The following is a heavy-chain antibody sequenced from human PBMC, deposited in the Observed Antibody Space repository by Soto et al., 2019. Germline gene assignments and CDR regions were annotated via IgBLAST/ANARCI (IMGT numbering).Heavy chain of an antibody. D-gene: IGHD3-10*01. CDR2: INPILSMS. CDR1: GDTFSFYS. CDR3: ASSYGSGYRAFDY. J-gene: IGHJ4*02. Sequence: QVQLVQSGAEVKKPGSSVRVSCKASGDTFSFYSINWVRQAPGLGLEWMGRINPILSMSNYAQRFQGRVTVTAAKPTSPAYMQLRSLRSEATAMYYCASSYGSGYRAFDYWGQGALVTVSS. V-gene: IGHV1-69*02.